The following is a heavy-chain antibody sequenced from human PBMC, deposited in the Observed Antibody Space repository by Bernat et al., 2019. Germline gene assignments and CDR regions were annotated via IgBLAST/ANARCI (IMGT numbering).Heavy chain of an antibody. CDR3: VKDNANWAFDY. J-gene: IGHJ4*02. D-gene: IGHD1-1*01. Sequence: EVQLVESGGGVVQPGGSLRLSCAPSGFIFHAYVMHWVRQAPGMGLEWVSRINHDSSGTSYADSVRGRFTISRDNSKNSLYLQMNSLRVEDTALYYFVKDNANWAFDYWGRGTLVTVSS. CDR2: INHDSSGT. V-gene: IGHV3-43*02. CDR1: GFIFHAYV.